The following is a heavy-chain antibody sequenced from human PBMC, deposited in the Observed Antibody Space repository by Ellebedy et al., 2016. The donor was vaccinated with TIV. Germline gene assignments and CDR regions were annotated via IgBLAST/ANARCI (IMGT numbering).Heavy chain of an antibody. CDR3: AREYSIGWPPEYYFDY. J-gene: IGHJ4*02. Sequence: GGSLRLSXAASGFTFSSYAMSWVRQAPGKGLEWVAVISYDGSNKYYADSVKGRFTISRDNSKNTLYLQMNSLRAEDTAVYYCAREYSIGWPPEYYFDYWGQGTLVTVSS. V-gene: IGHV3-30*03. CDR2: ISYDGSNK. CDR1: GFTFSSYA. D-gene: IGHD6-19*01.